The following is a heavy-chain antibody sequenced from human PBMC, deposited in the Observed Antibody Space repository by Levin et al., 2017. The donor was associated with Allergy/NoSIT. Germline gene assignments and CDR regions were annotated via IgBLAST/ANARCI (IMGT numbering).Heavy chain of an antibody. V-gene: IGHV1-69*13. CDR3: ARGGYSYVDYYYYYGMDV. D-gene: IGHD5-18*01. J-gene: IGHJ6*02. Sequence: SVKVSCKASGGTFSSYAISWVRQAPGQGLEWMGGIIPIFGTANYAQKFQGRVTITADESTSTAYMELSSLRSEDTAVYYCARGGYSYVDYYYYYGMDVWGQGTTVTVSS. CDR1: GGTFSSYA. CDR2: IIPIFGTA.